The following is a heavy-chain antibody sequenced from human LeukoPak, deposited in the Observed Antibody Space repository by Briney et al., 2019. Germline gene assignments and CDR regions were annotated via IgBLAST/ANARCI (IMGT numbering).Heavy chain of an antibody. CDR2: INPNSGGT. Sequence: ASVKVSCKASGYTFTDYYMHWVRQAPGQGLEWMGRINPNSGGTNYAQKFQGRVTMTRDTSISTVYMEMSRLRSDDTAVYYCARESVPAVAARRGLNYWGQGTLLTVSS. CDR1: GYTFTDYY. V-gene: IGHV1-2*06. J-gene: IGHJ4*02. CDR3: ARESVPAVAARRGLNY. D-gene: IGHD6-6*01.